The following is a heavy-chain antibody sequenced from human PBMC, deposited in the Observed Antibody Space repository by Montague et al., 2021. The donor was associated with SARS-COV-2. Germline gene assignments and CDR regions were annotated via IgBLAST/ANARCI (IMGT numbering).Heavy chain of an antibody. CDR1: GFSLSTSGIG. J-gene: IGHJ4*02. V-gene: IGHV2-5*02. CDR2: IYWDDDK. D-gene: IGHD4-17*01. Sequence: PALAKPTQTLTLTCTFSGFSLSTSGIGVGWIRQPPGKALEWLALIYWDDDKPYSPSLKSRLTITKDTSKNQVVLTMTNMDPVDTATYYCAHSYGEYLFDYWGQGTLVTVSS. CDR3: AHSYGEYLFDY.